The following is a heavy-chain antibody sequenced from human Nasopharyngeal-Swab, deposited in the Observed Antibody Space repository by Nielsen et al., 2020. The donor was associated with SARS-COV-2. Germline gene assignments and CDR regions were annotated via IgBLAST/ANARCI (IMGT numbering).Heavy chain of an antibody. Sequence: GESLKISCAASGFTFSSYAMSWVRQAPGKGLEWVSAISGSGGSTYYADSVKGRFTISRDNSKNTLYLQMNSLRAEDTAVYYCAKGGAGYSDYDDYWGQGTVVTVSS. J-gene: IGHJ4*02. V-gene: IGHV3-23*01. CDR3: AKGGAGYSDYDDY. CDR2: ISGSGGST. D-gene: IGHD5-12*01. CDR1: GFTFSSYA.